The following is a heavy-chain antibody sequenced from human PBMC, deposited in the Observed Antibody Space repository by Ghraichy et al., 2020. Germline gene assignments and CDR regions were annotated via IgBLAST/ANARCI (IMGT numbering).Heavy chain of an antibody. CDR3: ARVYYDSSGYGDSRNFYFDS. CDR1: GFTFSDYY. CDR2: ISSSGSTI. D-gene: IGHD3-22*01. J-gene: IGHJ4*02. Sequence: GGSLRLSCAASGFTFSDYYMSWIRQAPGKGLEWVSYISSSGSTIYYADSVKGRFTISRDNAKNSLYLQMNSLRAEDTAVYYCARVYYDSSGYGDSRNFYFDSWGQGTLVTVSS. V-gene: IGHV3-11*01.